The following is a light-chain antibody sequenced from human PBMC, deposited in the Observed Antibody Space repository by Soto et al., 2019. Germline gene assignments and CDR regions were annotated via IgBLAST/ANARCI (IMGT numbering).Light chain of an antibody. CDR2: DVS. CDR3: SSFTGTSYV. J-gene: IGLJ1*01. CDR1: SGDVGGNNY. Sequence: QSDLTNAAGVSGSPGQWISIWSRGSSGDVGGNNYVSWYQQYPGKAPKLMVCDVSNRPSGVSNRFSGSKSGNTASLTISGLQAEDEADYYCSSFTGTSYVFGTGTKVTVL. V-gene: IGLV2-14*01.